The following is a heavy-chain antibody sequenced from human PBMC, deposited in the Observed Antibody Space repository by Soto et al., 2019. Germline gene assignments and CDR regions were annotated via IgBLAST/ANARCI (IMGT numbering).Heavy chain of an antibody. Sequence: SETLSLTCAVSGGSISSSNWWSWVRQPPGKGLEWIGEIYHSGSTNYNPSLKGRVTISVDKSKNQFSLNLSSVTAADAAVYYGAREGSESSFDYWGQGTLVT. V-gene: IGHV4-4*02. CDR1: GGSISSSNW. J-gene: IGHJ4*02. CDR2: IYHSGST. D-gene: IGHD1-26*01. CDR3: AREGSESSFDY.